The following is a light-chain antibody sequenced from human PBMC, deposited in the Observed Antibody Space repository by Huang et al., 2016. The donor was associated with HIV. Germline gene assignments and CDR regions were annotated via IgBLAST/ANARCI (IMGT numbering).Light chain of an antibody. V-gene: IGKV3-20*01. Sequence: EIVLTQSPGTLSLSPGERATLSCRASQSVSSNYLAWYRQKPGQAPRLLSYGASSRATGIPDRFSGSGSGTDFTLTISRLEPEDFAVYYCQQYGSSPCTFGQGTKLEIK. CDR3: QQYGSSPCT. CDR2: GAS. J-gene: IGKJ2*02. CDR1: QSVSSNY.